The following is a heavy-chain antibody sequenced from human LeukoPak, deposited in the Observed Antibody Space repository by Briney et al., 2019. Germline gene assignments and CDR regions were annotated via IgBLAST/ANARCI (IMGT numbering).Heavy chain of an antibody. V-gene: IGHV4-59*01. Sequence: PSETLSLTCTVSGGSIRSYYWSWIRQPPGKGLEWIGYIYYSGSTNYNPSLTSRVTISVGTSKNQFSLKLSSVTAADTAVYYCARSDYDSSGYYPEAFDIWGQGTMVTVSS. CDR1: GGSIRSYY. J-gene: IGHJ3*02. D-gene: IGHD3-22*01. CDR2: IYYSGST. CDR3: ARSDYDSSGYYPEAFDI.